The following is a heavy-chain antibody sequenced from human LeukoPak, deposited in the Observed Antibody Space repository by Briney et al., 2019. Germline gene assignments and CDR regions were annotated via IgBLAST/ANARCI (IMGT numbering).Heavy chain of an antibody. CDR3: ARKMVEGSGSSWYWPFDY. Sequence: PSGTLSLTCAVSGGSISSSNWWSWVRQPPGKGLEWIGEIYHSGSTNYNPSLKSRVTISVDKSKNQFSLKLSSVTAADTAVYYCARKMVEGSGSSWYWPFDYWGQGTLVTVS. CDR2: IYHSGST. V-gene: IGHV4-4*02. D-gene: IGHD6-13*01. CDR1: GGSISSSNW. J-gene: IGHJ4*02.